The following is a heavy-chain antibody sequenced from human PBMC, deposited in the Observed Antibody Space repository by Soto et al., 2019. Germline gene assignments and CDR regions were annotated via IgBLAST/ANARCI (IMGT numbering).Heavy chain of an antibody. CDR3: PSFSSTTATMGKYLDY. V-gene: IGHV3-13*01. CDR1: GFTFSSYD. Sequence: GGSLRLSCAASGFTFSSYDMHWVRQATGKGLEWVSAIGTAGNTYFSGSVKGRFSISRENAKNSMYLQVNSLRAGDTAVYYCPSFSSTTATMGKYLDYWGRGTLVTVSS. CDR2: IGTAGNT. J-gene: IGHJ4*01. D-gene: IGHD1-1*01.